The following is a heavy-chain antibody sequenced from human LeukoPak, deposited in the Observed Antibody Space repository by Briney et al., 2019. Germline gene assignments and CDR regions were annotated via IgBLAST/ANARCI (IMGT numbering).Heavy chain of an antibody. CDR1: GFTFSSYW. D-gene: IGHD3-16*01. Sequence: PGGSLRLSCAASGFTFSSYWMNWVRQAPGKGLEWVASINHNGNVNYYVDSVKGRFTISRDNAKNSPYLQMSNLRAEDTAVYFCARGGGLDVWGQGATVTVSS. CDR2: INHNGNVN. J-gene: IGHJ6*02. V-gene: IGHV3-7*03. CDR3: ARGGGLDV.